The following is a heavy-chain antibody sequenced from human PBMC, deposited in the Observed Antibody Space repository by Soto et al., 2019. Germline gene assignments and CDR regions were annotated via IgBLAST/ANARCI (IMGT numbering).Heavy chain of an antibody. CDR3: ARGVGYCSSTSCYAAGWFDP. CDR1: GFTFSSYG. V-gene: IGHV3-33*01. D-gene: IGHD2-2*01. Sequence: QVQLVESGGGVVQPGRSLRLSCAASGFTFSSYGMHWVRQAPGKGLEWVAVIWYDGSNKYYADSVKGRFTISRDNSKNTLYLQMNSVRAEDTAVYYCARGVGYCSSTSCYAAGWFDPWGQGTLVTVSS. CDR2: IWYDGSNK. J-gene: IGHJ5*02.